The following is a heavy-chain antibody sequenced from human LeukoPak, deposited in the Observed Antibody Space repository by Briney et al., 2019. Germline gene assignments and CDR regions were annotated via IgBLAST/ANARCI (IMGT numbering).Heavy chain of an antibody. J-gene: IGHJ3*02. CDR1: GFTFSSYA. CDR2: ISGSGGST. D-gene: IGHD2-2*01. CDR3: ARDWAYCSSTSCYVDAFDI. Sequence: GGSLRLSCAASGFTFSSYAMSWVRQAPGKGLEWVSAISGSGGSTYYADSVKGRFTISRDNSKNSLYLQMNSLRAEDTAVYYCARDWAYCSSTSCYVDAFDIWGQGTMVTVSS. V-gene: IGHV3-23*01.